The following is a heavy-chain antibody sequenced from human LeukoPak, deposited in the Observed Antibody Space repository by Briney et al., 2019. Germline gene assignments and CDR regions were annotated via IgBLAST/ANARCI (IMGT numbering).Heavy chain of an antibody. CDR1: GFTFSGSA. V-gene: IGHV3-73*01. Sequence: GGSLRLSCAASGFTFSGSALHWVRQASGKGLEWVGRIRSTANGYATAYAASVKGRFTISRDDSKNTAYLQMDSLKTEDTAVYYCTGNYYASGSYADFDYWGQGTLVTVSS. D-gene: IGHD3-10*01. J-gene: IGHJ4*02. CDR2: IRSTANGYAT. CDR3: TGNYYASGSYADFDY.